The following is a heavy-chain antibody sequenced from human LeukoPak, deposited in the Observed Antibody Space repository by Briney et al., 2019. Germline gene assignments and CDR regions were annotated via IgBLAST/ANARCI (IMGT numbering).Heavy chain of an antibody. D-gene: IGHD1-1*01. J-gene: IGHJ4*02. V-gene: IGHV4-59*01. CDR3: ARVWRMYYFDY. CDR2: IYYSGST. Sequence: SETLSLTCTVSGGSISSYYWSWIRQPPGKGLEWIGYIYYSGSTNYNPSLKSRVTISVDTSKNQFSLKLSSVTAAGTAVYYCARVWRMYYFDYWGQGTLVTVSS. CDR1: GGSISSYY.